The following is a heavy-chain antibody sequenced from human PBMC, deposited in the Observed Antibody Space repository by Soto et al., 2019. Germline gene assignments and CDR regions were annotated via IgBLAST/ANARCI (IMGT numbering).Heavy chain of an antibody. CDR2: INPSGGST. CDR1: GYTFTSYY. D-gene: IGHD1-26*01. CDR3: VRDHLVGATTSPSNY. J-gene: IGHJ4*02. V-gene: IGHV1-46*01. Sequence: QVQLVQSGAEVKKPGASVKVSCKASGYTFTSYYMHWVRQAPGQGLEWMGIINPSGGSTSYAQKFQGRVTMTRDTSTSTVYMELSSLRSEDTAVYYCVRDHLVGATTSPSNYWGQGTLVTVSS.